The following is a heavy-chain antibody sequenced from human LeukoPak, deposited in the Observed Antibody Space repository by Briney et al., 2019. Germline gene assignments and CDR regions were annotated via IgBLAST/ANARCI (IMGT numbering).Heavy chain of an antibody. CDR2: ISSNGGST. Sequence: GGSLRLSCSASGFTFSNYAMHWVRQAPGKGLEYVSGISSNGGSTYYADSVMGRFSISRDNPKNTVYLQMSSLRAEDTAVYYCVKDGVDGYSSLWFDPWGLGTLVTVSS. D-gene: IGHD5-24*01. J-gene: IGHJ5*02. CDR1: GFTFSNYA. CDR3: VKDGVDGYSSLWFDP. V-gene: IGHV3-64D*06.